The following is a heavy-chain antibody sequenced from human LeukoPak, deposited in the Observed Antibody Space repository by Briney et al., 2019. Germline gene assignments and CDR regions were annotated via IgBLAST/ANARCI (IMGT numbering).Heavy chain of an antibody. J-gene: IGHJ3*02. CDR1: GYSFTSYW. V-gene: IGHV5-51*01. D-gene: IGHD3-16*01. Sequence: GESLKISCNTSGYSFTSYWIGWVRQMPGKGLEWMGVIYPGDSDTRYNPSFQGQVTISADKSLTTAYLQWSGLKASDTAMYYCARHLTMITVPRDAFDIWGQGTMVTVSS. CDR2: IYPGDSDT. CDR3: ARHLTMITVPRDAFDI.